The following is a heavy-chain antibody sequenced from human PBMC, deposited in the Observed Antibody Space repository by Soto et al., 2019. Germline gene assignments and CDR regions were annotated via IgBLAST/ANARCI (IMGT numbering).Heavy chain of an antibody. Sequence: GESLKISCKGSGYSFTSYWISWVRQMPGKGLEWMGRIDPSDSYTNYSPSFQGHVTTSADKSISTACLQWSSLKASDTAMYYCARHRITMIRKPPDYWGQGTLVTVSS. CDR1: GYSFTSYW. D-gene: IGHD3-22*01. V-gene: IGHV5-10-1*01. CDR2: IDPSDSYT. J-gene: IGHJ4*02. CDR3: ARHRITMIRKPPDY.